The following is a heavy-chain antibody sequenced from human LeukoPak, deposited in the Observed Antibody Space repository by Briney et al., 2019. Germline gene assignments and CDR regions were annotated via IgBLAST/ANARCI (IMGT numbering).Heavy chain of an antibody. CDR3: AKDVSDSSIRGDY. V-gene: IGHV3-23*01. CDR1: GFTFGNYD. J-gene: IGHJ4*02. D-gene: IGHD6-19*01. Sequence: GVSVTLSCAASGFTFGNYDMRWLRQAPGQGREGVAGISGSCGSTSYADSVKGRFTISRDNSKNTLYLQMNSLRAEDAAVYYCAKDVSDSSIRGDYWGQGTLVTVSS. CDR2: ISGSCGST.